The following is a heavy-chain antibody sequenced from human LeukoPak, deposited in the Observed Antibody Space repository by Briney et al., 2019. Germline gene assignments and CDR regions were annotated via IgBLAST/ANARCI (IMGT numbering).Heavy chain of an antibody. V-gene: IGHV1-69*05. Sequence: GASVKVSCKASGYTFTSYGISWARQAPGQGLEWMGGIIPIFGTANYAQKFQGRVTITTDESTSTAYMELSSLRSEDTAVYYCAEELAVADRWGQGTLVTVSS. J-gene: IGHJ5*02. CDR2: IIPIFGTA. CDR3: AEELAVADR. D-gene: IGHD6-19*01. CDR1: GYTFTSYG.